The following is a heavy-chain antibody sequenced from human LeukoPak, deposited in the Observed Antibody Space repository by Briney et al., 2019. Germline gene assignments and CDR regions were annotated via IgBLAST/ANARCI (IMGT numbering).Heavy chain of an antibody. Sequence: GASVKVSCKASGYTFTSYAMNWVRQAPGQGLEWMGWINTNTGNPTHALDFTGRFVFSLESSVSTAYLYISNLQAEDTAVYYCARPSAGANDAFDVWGQGTMVTVSP. J-gene: IGHJ3*01. CDR1: GYTFTSYA. V-gene: IGHV7-4-1*02. CDR3: ARPSAGANDAFDV. CDR2: INTNTGNP. D-gene: IGHD1-26*01.